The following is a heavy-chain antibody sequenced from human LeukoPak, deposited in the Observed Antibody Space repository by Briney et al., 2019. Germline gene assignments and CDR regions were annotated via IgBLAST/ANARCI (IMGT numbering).Heavy chain of an antibody. J-gene: IGHJ4*02. CDR1: AYIFTTYW. V-gene: IGHV5-51*01. Sequence: GESLKISSKASAYIFTTYWTGSVRQMPGKDLEWMGIIYPGDSDTRYSPSFQGQVTISADKSISTAHLQWGSLKASDTAMYYCARLDDVNAPFDYWGQGTLVTVSS. D-gene: IGHD3-16*01. CDR2: IYPGDSDT. CDR3: ARLDDVNAPFDY.